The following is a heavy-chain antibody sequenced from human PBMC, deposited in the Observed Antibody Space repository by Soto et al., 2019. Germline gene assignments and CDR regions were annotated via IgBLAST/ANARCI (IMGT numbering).Heavy chain of an antibody. J-gene: IGHJ4*02. CDR3: ARAFGDTAMDSPDY. D-gene: IGHD5-18*01. Sequence: QVQLVQSGAEVKKPGSSVKVSCKASGGTFSSYTISWVRQAPGQGLEWMGGIIPIFGTANYAQKFQGRVTITADESTSTDYMELSSLRSEDTAVYYCARAFGDTAMDSPDYWGQGTLVTVSS. CDR2: IIPIFGTA. V-gene: IGHV1-69*01. CDR1: GGTFSSYT.